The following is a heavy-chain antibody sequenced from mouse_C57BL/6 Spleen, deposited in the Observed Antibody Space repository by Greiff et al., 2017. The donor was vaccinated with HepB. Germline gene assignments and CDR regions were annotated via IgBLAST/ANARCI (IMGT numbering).Heavy chain of an antibody. J-gene: IGHJ1*03. CDR1: GYTFTDYY. D-gene: IGHD1-1*01. CDR3: ARRGLTTVVVHWYFDV. CDR2: INPNNGGT. V-gene: IGHV1-26*01. Sequence: EVQLQQSGPELVKPGASVKISCKASGYTFTDYYMNWVKQSHGKSLEWIGDINPNNGGTSYNQKFKGKATLTVDKSSSTAYMELRSLTSEDSAVYYCARRGLTTVVVHWYFDVWGTGTTVTVSS.